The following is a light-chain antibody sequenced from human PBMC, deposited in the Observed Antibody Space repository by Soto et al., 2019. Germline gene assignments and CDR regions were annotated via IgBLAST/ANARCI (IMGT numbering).Light chain of an antibody. CDR3: QQYNSYSGT. Sequence: DIQMTQSPSNLSASVGDRVTITCRASQSISIWLAWYQQKPGKAPKLLIYDASSLESGVPSRFSGSGSGTEFTLTISRLQPDDFAGYYCQQYNSYSGTFGQGTKVAIK. V-gene: IGKV1-5*01. CDR1: QSISIW. CDR2: DAS. J-gene: IGKJ1*01.